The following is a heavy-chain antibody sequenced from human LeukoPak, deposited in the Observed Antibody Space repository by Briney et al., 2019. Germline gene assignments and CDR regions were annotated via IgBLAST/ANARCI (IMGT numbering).Heavy chain of an antibody. CDR2: IYHSGST. CDR3: ARGALHYYDSSGYPNYGMDV. D-gene: IGHD3-22*01. J-gene: IGHJ6*02. Sequence: SQTLSLTCAVSGGYISSGGYSWSWIRQPPGKGLEWIGYIYHSGSTYYNPSLKSRVTISVDRSKNQFSLKLSSVTAADTAVYYCARGALHYYDSSGYPNYGMDVWGQGTTVTVSS. CDR1: GGYISSGGYS. V-gene: IGHV4-30-2*01.